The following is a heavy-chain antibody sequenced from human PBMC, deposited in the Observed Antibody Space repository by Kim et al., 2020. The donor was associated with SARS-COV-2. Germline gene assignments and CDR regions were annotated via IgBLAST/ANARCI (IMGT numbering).Heavy chain of an antibody. CDR3: ARDRAYSSSSHWFDP. CDR1: GFTFDDYG. D-gene: IGHD6-6*01. V-gene: IGHV3-20*01. Sequence: GGSLRLSCAASGFTFDDYGMSWVRQAPGKGLEWVSGINWNGGSTGYADSVKGRFTISRDNAKNSLYLQMNSLRAEDTALYHCARDRAYSSSSHWFDPWGQGTLVTVSS. J-gene: IGHJ5*02. CDR2: INWNGGST.